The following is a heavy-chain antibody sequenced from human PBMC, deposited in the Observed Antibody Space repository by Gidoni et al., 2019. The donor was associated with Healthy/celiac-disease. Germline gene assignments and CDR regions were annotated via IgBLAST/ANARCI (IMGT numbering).Heavy chain of an antibody. CDR2: IYYSGST. Sequence: QVQLQESGPGLVKPSQTLSLTCTVSGGSISSAGSYWSWIRQPPGKGLEWIGYIYYSGSTYYNPSLKSRVTISGDTSKNQFALKLSSVTAADTAVYYCARSFKRGVPIRLGEFESAFDIWGQGTMVTVSS. CDR1: GGSISSAGSY. D-gene: IGHD3-16*01. CDR3: ARSFKRGVPIRLGEFESAFDI. J-gene: IGHJ3*02. V-gene: IGHV4-31*03.